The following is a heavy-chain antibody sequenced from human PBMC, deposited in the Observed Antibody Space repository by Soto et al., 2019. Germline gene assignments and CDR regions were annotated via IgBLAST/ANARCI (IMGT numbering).Heavy chain of an antibody. Sequence: EVQVLESGGGLLQPGGSLRLSCVASGFTFNAHAMTWVRQGPGMGLEWNSTISGDGKTTHYADSVKGRFTVSRDNSKNTLSLQMTSLRAEDTATYYCVKDWTGNKCPCLDVWGQGTTVTVSS. CDR2: ISGDGKTT. CDR1: GFTFNAHA. J-gene: IGHJ6*02. D-gene: IGHD2-8*02. V-gene: IGHV3-23*01. CDR3: VKDWTGNKCPCLDV.